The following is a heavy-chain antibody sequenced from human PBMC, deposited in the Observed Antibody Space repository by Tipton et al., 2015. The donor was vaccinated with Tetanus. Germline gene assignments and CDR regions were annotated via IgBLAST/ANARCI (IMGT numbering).Heavy chain of an antibody. D-gene: IGHD3-22*01. CDR2: VSDSGST. V-gene: IGHV4-30-4*01. Sequence: TLSLTCTVSGGPISSADYYWSWIRQPPGKGLEWIGYVSDSGSTYSNPSLRSRIIISVDTSKNQFSLILGSVTAADTAVYYCARATPSGSYFVRYYSMDVWGQGTTVVVSS. CDR1: GGPISSADYY. CDR3: ARATPSGSYFVRYYSMDV. J-gene: IGHJ6*02.